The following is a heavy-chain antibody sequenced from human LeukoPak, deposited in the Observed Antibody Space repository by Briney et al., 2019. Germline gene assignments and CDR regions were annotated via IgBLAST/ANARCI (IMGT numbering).Heavy chain of an antibody. D-gene: IGHD3-22*01. CDR3: ARPGNGFYDSSACYLS. CDR1: GGSISSTNSY. J-gene: IGHJ5*02. CDR2: ISYSGNT. V-gene: IGHV4-39*01. Sequence: PSETLSLTCNVSGGSISSTNSYWGWIRQPPGKGLEWIGSISYSGNTYYNSSLKCRVTISVDTSKNQFSLRLTSVTVADTAVYYCARPGNGFYDSSACYLSWGQGTLVTVSS.